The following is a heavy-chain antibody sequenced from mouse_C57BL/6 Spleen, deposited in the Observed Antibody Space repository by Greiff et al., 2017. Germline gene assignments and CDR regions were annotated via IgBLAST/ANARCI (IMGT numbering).Heavy chain of an antibody. CDR2: ISDGGSYT. CDR1: GFTFSSYA. V-gene: IGHV5-4*01. D-gene: IGHD4-1*01. J-gene: IGHJ3*01. Sequence: EVQLVESGGGLVKPGGSLKLSCAASGFTFSSYAMSWVRQTPEKRLEWVATISDGGSYTYYPDNVKGRFTISRDNAKNNLYLQMSHLKSEDTAMYYCARELVAYWGQGTLVTVSA. CDR3: ARELVAY.